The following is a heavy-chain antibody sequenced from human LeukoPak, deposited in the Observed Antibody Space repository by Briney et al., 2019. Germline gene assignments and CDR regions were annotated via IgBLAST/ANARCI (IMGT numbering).Heavy chain of an antibody. CDR2: INPNSGGT. Sequence: ASVKVSCKASGYTFTGYYMHWVRQAPGQGLEWMGWINPNSGGTNYAQKFQGWVTVTRDTSISTAYMELSRLRSDDTAVYYCARVWGYNYFDYWGQGTLVTVSS. D-gene: IGHD6-13*01. CDR1: GYTFTGYY. CDR3: ARVWGYNYFDY. V-gene: IGHV1-2*04. J-gene: IGHJ4*02.